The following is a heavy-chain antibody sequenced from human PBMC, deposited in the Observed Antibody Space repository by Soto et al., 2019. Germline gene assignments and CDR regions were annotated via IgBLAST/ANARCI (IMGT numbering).Heavy chain of an antibody. J-gene: IGHJ4*02. CDR3: AKLGEIVVMVAPYFDY. Sequence: EVQLLASGGDLVQPGGSLRLSCAVSGFTFSSYAMGWVRQAPGKGLECVSSISGSGSSTYYADSVKGRFTISRDNFKNTLYLQMNSLRAEDTAVYYCAKLGEIVVMVAPYFDYWGQGALVTVSS. CDR2: ISGSGSST. V-gene: IGHV3-23*01. CDR1: GFTFSSYA. D-gene: IGHD2-15*01.